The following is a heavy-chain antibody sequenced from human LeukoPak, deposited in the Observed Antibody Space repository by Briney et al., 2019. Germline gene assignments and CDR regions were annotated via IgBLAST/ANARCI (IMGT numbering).Heavy chain of an antibody. CDR1: GFTFHDYA. CDR3: AKGNNYDSSGYYSS. D-gene: IGHD3-22*01. CDR2: ISWNSGSI. Sequence: GGSLRLSCAASGFTFHDYAMHWVRQAPGKGLEWVSGISWNSGSIGYADSVKGRFTISRDNAKNSLYLQMNSLRAEDTALYYCAKGNNYDSSGYYSSWGQGTLVTVSS. V-gene: IGHV3-9*01. J-gene: IGHJ4*02.